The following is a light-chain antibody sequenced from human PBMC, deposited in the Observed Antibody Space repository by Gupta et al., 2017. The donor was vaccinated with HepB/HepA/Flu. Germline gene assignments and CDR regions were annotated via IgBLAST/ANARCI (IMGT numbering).Light chain of an antibody. CDR1: QSLLHSNGYNY. Sequence: IVMTQSPLSLPVTPGEPASISCRSSQSLLHSNGYNYLDWYLQKPGQSPQLLIYLGSNRASGVPDRFSGSGSGTDFTLKISRVEAVDVGVYYCMQALQTPWTFGQGTKVEIK. V-gene: IGKV2-28*01. J-gene: IGKJ1*01. CDR2: LGS. CDR3: MQALQTPWT.